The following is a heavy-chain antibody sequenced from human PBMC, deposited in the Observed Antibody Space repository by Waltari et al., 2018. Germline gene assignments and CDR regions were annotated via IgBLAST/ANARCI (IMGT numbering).Heavy chain of an antibody. D-gene: IGHD1-26*01. CDR2: IIPIFATT. Sequence: QVQLVQSGAEVKKPGSSVRVSCQTSGGTSNSHAVSWVRQAPGQGLKWMGKIIPIFATTTHAQQFQGRLTITADKSTGTAYMELNNLRSEDTAVYFCSYRDSGSHYLFGMDVWGRGTTITVSS. CDR1: GGTSNSHA. CDR3: SYRDSGSHYLFGMDV. V-gene: IGHV1-69*13. J-gene: IGHJ6*01.